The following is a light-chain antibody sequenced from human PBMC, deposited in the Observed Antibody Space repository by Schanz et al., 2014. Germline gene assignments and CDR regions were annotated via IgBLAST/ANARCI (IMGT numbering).Light chain of an antibody. J-gene: IGKJ4*01. CDR3: QQRSNWPPGLT. CDR2: DAS. CDR1: QSVSSY. Sequence: EIVLTQSPATLSLSPGERATLSCRASQSVSSYLAWYHQKPGQAPRLLIYDASNRATGIPARFSGSGSGTDFTLTISSLEPEDFAVYYCQQRSNWPPGLTFGGGTKVEI. V-gene: IGKV3-11*01.